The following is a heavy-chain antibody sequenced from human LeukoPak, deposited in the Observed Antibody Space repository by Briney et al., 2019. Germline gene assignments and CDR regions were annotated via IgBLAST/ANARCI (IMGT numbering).Heavy chain of an antibody. CDR2: IYYSGST. CDR1: GGSISSGGYY. J-gene: IGHJ2*01. Sequence: PSQTLSLTCTVSGGSISSGGYYWSWIRQHPGKGLEWIGYIYYSGSTYYNPSLKSRVTIAVDTSKNQFSLKLSSVTAADTAVYYCARDRYTVVSWYFDLWGRGTLVTVSS. CDR3: ARDRYTVVSWYFDL. D-gene: IGHD4-23*01. V-gene: IGHV4-31*03.